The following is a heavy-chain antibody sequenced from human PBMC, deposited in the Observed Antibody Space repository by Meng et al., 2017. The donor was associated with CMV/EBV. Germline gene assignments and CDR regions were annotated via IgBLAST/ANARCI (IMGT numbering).Heavy chain of an antibody. CDR1: GFKFSDFV. D-gene: IGHD3-16*01. CDR2: RSQDGTYT. V-gene: IGHV3-30*04. Sequence: GESLKIPCAASGFKFSDFVVQWVRQAPGKVPEWLATRSQDGTYTASADSVRGRFTISRDNSRNMLYLDMSSLRVDDTAVYFCVREFSRDVFFDHWGQGTLVTVSS. CDR3: VREFSRDVFFDH. J-gene: IGHJ4*02.